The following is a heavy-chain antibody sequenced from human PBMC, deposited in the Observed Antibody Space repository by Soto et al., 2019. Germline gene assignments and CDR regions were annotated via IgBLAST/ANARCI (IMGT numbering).Heavy chain of an antibody. V-gene: IGHV3-33*01. Sequence: GGSLRLSCAVSGFPFSFYGFHWVRQSPGKGLEWLGVIVSDGSAIYHADSLEGRFFISRGNSKDILYLQMNSLRVEDTAVYYCARDDAFDNENGFDMWGQGTMVTVSS. CDR1: GFPFSFYG. J-gene: IGHJ3*02. D-gene: IGHD3-3*02. CDR2: IVSDGSAI. CDR3: ARDDAFDNENGFDM.